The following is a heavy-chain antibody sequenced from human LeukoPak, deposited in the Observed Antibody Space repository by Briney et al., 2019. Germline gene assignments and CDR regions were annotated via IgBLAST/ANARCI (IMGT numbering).Heavy chain of an antibody. CDR1: GGSISSGSYY. CDR2: IYTSGGT. V-gene: IGHV4-61*02. CDR3: ARGPIMWDNKVVASDSGSYKFDY. Sequence: SETLSLTCTVSGGSISSGSYYWSWIRQPAGKGLEWIGRIYTSGGTNYNPSLKSRVTISVDTSKNQFSLKLSSVTAADTAVYYCARGPIMWDNKVVASDSGSYKFDYWGQGTLVTVSS. J-gene: IGHJ4*02. D-gene: IGHD1-26*01.